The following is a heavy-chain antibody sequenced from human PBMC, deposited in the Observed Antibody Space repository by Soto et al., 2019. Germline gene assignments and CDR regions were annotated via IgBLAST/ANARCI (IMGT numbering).Heavy chain of an antibody. D-gene: IGHD3-3*01. V-gene: IGHV4-39*01. CDR2: IYYSGST. CDR3: ARQRRYYDFWSGYYSYYYYGMDV. Sequence: SETLSLTCTVSGGSISSSSYYWGWIRQPPGKGLEWIGSIYYSGSTYYNPSLKSRVTISVDTSKNQFSLKLCSVTAADTAVYYCARQRRYYDFWSGYYSYYYYGMDVWGQGTTVTVSS. J-gene: IGHJ6*02. CDR1: GGSISSSSYY.